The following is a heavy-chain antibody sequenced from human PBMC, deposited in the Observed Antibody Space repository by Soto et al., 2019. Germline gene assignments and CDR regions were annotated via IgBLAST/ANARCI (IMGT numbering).Heavy chain of an antibody. D-gene: IGHD3-22*01. J-gene: IGHJ4*02. CDR3: ERVVYDSSGYGFFDY. CDR1: GGSISSYY. Sequence: QVQLQESGPGLVKPSETLFLTCTVSGGSISSYYWNWIRQSPGTGLEWIGYISYIGSNNYNPSLKSGVTLPTDTSKNQCHLKLRSVTAADTDEYYCERVVYDSSGYGFFDYWGQGTMVTVSS. CDR2: ISYIGSN. V-gene: IGHV4-59*01.